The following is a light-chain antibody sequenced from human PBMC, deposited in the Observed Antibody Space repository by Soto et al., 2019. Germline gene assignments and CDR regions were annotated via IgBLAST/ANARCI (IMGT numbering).Light chain of an antibody. V-gene: IGKV1-5*03. J-gene: IGKJ1*01. CDR1: QSVDTW. Sequence: DIQMTQSPSTLSASVGDRLTITCRASQSVDTWLAWYQQRPGKAPNLLIYKASSLASGVPSRFSGSGSGTLFTLTITDLQPEDFATYYCQQYHIYSGTFGQVTNVEVK. CDR2: KAS. CDR3: QQYHIYSGT.